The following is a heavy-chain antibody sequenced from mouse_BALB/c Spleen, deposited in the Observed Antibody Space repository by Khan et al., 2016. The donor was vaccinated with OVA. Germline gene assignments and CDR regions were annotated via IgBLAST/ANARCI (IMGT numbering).Heavy chain of an antibody. J-gene: IGHJ1*01. Sequence: VQLQESGAELVRPGASVKLSCKASGYSFTSYWMNWVRQRPGQGLEWIGIIHPSDSETRLNQKFKGKATLTVDKSSSTAYMQLSSPTSEDSAIYYCARGNTASYGYFDVWGAGTTVTVSS. CDR2: IHPSDSET. D-gene: IGHD1-2*01. CDR3: ARGNTASYGYFDV. CDR1: GYSFTSYW. V-gene: IGHV1-74*01.